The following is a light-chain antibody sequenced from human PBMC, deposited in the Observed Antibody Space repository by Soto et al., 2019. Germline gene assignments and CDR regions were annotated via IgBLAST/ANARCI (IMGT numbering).Light chain of an antibody. CDR2: DAS. V-gene: IGKV3-11*01. CDR1: QSINTY. Sequence: IVFAHFPATLSFFPGERAPPPRRARQSINTYLAWYQQKPGQPPRLLISDASNRATGTPARFSGSGSGTDFTLTISSLEAEDFAVYYCQQRSDWPPLTFGGGTKVDIK. J-gene: IGKJ4*01. CDR3: QQRSDWPPLT.